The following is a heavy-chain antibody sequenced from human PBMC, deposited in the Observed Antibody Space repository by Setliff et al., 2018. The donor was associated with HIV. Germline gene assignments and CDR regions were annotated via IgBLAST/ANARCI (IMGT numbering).Heavy chain of an antibody. CDR1: GDSMNDYY. Sequence: SETLSLTCTVSGDSMNDYYWTWIRQPADKALEWIGRISASGSTNYNPSLESRVTLSIDTSNNQFSLKLTSVTAADTAVYYCARVYSRSWFFFDHWGQGILVTVSS. CDR2: ISASGST. CDR3: ARVYSRSWFFFDH. J-gene: IGHJ4*02. D-gene: IGHD6-13*01. V-gene: IGHV4-4*07.